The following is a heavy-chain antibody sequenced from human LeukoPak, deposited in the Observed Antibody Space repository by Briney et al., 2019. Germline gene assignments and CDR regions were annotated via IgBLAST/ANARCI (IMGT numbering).Heavy chain of an antibody. D-gene: IGHD3-16*02. V-gene: IGHV1-58*01. CDR1: GFTFTSSA. CDR2: IVVGSGNT. Sequence: GASVKVSCKASGFTFTSSAVQWVRQARGQRLEWIGWIVVGSGNTNYAQKFQGRVTMTRDTSISTAYMELSRLRSDDTAVYYCSGPIGYWGQGTLVTVSS. J-gene: IGHJ4*02. CDR3: SGPIGY.